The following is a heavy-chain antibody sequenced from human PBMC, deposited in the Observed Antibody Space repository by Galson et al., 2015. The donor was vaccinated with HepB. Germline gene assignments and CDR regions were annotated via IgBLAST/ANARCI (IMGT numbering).Heavy chain of an antibody. CDR2: ISSDSTYI. D-gene: IGHD7-27*01. J-gene: IGHJ4*02. CDR3: ARDRPLGTPLDY. Sequence: SLRLSCAASGFIFNNYNMIWVRQAPGKGLEWVSSISSDSTYIFYADSVKGRFTISRDNTKNPLSLQMNSLRAEDTALYYCARDRPLGTPLDYWGQGTLVTVSS. V-gene: IGHV3-21*01. CDR1: GFIFNNYN.